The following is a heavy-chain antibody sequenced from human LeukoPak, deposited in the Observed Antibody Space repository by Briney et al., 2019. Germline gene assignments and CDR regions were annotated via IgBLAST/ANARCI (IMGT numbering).Heavy chain of an antibody. CDR3: AKDLLNMVRGVIKGPYYYYMDV. D-gene: IGHD3-10*01. Sequence: PGGSLRLSCAASGFTVSSNYMSWVRQPPGKGLEWVSLIYSGGSTYYADSVKGRFTIPRDNSKNTLYLQMNSLRAEDTVVYYCAKDLLNMVRGVIKGPYYYYMDVWGKGTTVTISS. J-gene: IGHJ6*03. CDR1: GFTVSSNY. V-gene: IGHV3-53*05. CDR2: IYSGGST.